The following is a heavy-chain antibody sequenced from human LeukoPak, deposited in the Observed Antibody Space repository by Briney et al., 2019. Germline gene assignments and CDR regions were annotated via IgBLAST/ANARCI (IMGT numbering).Heavy chain of an antibody. CDR3: AKGMCSSTSCYPNDY. D-gene: IGHD2-2*01. Sequence: PGGSLRLSCAASGFTFSSYGMHWVRQAPGKGLEWVAVIWYDGSNKYYADSVKGRFTISRDTSKTTLYLQMNSLRAEDTAVYYCAKGMCSSTSCYPNDYWGQGTLVTVSS. CDR2: IWYDGSNK. V-gene: IGHV3-33*06. J-gene: IGHJ4*02. CDR1: GFTFSSYG.